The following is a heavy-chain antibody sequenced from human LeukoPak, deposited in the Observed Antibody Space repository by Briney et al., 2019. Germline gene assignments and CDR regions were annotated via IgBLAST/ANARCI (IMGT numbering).Heavy chain of an antibody. CDR3: ARVVVGDYVDY. D-gene: IGHD2-15*01. V-gene: IGHV4-59*08. CDR1: GGSISSYY. CDR2: IYYSGST. Sequence: PSETLSLTCTVSGGSISSYYWSWIRQPPGKGLEWIGYIYYSGSTNYNPSLKSRVTISVDTSKNQFSLKLSSVTAADTAVYYCARVVVGDYVDYWGQGTLVTVSS. J-gene: IGHJ4*02.